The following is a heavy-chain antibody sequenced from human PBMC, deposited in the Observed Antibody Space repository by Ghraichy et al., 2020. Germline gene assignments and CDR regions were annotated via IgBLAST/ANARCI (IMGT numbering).Heavy chain of an antibody. J-gene: IGHJ4*02. CDR1: GFSFSSYS. Sequence: GGSLRLSCAASGFSFSSYSMNWVRQAPGKGLEWVSSISSSSSYIYYADSVKGRFTISRDNAKNSLYLQMNSLRAEDTAVYSCARALSPSPPTTVTHVSAPGYWGQGPLVTVSS. CDR3: ARALSPSPPTTVTHVSAPGY. D-gene: IGHD4-11*01. CDR2: ISSSSSYI. V-gene: IGHV3-21*01.